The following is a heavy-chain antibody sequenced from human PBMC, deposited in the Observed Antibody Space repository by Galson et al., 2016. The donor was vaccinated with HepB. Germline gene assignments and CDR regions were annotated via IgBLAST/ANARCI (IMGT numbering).Heavy chain of an antibody. D-gene: IGHD1-1*01. CDR3: ARRPTRAVRREGFYGLDV. Sequence: ETLSLTCSLSGASVRTSNYYWDWIRQSPGKGLEWIGGVFYSGTTHYNPSLRSRVSISVDMSKNHFSLNLTSVTAADTAVYYCARRPTRAVRREGFYGLDVWGQGTTVTITS. J-gene: IGHJ6*02. CDR2: VFYSGTT. CDR1: GASVRTSNYY. V-gene: IGHV4-39*01.